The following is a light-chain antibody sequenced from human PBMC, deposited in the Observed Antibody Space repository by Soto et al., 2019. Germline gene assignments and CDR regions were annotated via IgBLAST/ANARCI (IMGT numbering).Light chain of an antibody. Sequence: DIQMTQSPSTLSVSVGDRVTITCRASQTVKHYLAWYQQQPGKAPNLLIYTASTLKSGVPSRFSASGSGTEFTLTISGLQPEDFATYYCQQYNSYSITFGQGTRLEIK. V-gene: IGKV1-5*03. J-gene: IGKJ5*01. CDR1: QTVKHY. CDR2: TAS. CDR3: QQYNSYSIT.